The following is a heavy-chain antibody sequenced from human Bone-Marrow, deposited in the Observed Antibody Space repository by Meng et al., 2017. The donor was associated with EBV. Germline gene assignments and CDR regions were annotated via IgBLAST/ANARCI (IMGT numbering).Heavy chain of an antibody. J-gene: IGHJ4*02. D-gene: IGHD6-19*01. CDR2: ISSSGSTI. Sequence: QVQLVESGGGLVNPGGSWILSCAASGLTFTDYYMSWIRQAPGKGLEWVSYISSSGSTIYYADSVKGRFTISRDNAKNSLYLKMNSLRAEDTAVYYCARDLAPYSSDGCWGQGTLVTVSS. CDR3: ARDLAPYSSDGC. CDR1: GLTFTDYY. V-gene: IGHV3-11*01.